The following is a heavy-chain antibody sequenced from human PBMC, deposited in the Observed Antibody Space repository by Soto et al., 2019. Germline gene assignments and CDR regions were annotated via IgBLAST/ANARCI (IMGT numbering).Heavy chain of an antibody. J-gene: IGHJ5*01. V-gene: IGHV3-33*01. Sequence: PGVTLRLSCAASGFIFSSYGMHWVRQAPGKGLRWVAVIWYDGSKTYYAGSLKGRFTISTYISKNTIFPQMNSLRDEDTAMYYCSSSAAWGRGTLVTVSS. CDR1: GFIFSSYG. CDR3: SSSAA. D-gene: IGHD6-19*01. CDR2: IWYDGSKT.